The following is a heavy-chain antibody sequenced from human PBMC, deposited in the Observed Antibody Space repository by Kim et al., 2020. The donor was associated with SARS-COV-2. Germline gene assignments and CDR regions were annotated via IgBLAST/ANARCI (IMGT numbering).Heavy chain of an antibody. Sequence: GGSLRLSCAASGFSFSDYYMSWIRQAPGKGLEWVSFISSSSSYTNYADSVKGRFTISRDNAKNSLYLQMKSLRAEETAMYYCARKIGKSAAAGYDYWGQGILVTVSS. CDR2: ISSSSSYT. J-gene: IGHJ4*02. CDR1: GFSFSDYY. D-gene: IGHD6-13*01. CDR3: ARKIGKSAAAGYDY. V-gene: IGHV3-11*06.